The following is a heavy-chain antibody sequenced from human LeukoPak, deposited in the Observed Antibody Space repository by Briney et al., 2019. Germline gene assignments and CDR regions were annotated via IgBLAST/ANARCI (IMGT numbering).Heavy chain of an antibody. J-gene: IGHJ4*01. V-gene: IGHV1-18*04. D-gene: IGHD3-3*01. CDR3: ARDGVSGHFDY. CDR2: IDPSNGNI. CDR1: GDTFTSYY. Sequence: ASVTVSCKASGDTFTSYYMHWVRQAPGQGREWIGWIDPSNGNIKYAEKLQGRVTMPTDTSTSTAYMDLRSLRSDDTAVYYCARDGVSGHFDYWGRGTLVTVSS.